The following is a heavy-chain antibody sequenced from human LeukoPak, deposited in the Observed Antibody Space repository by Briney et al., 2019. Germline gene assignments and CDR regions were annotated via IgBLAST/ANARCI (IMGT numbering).Heavy chain of an antibody. CDR2: IYHSGST. CDR1: GYSISSGYY. V-gene: IGHV4-38-2*02. D-gene: IGHD3-10*01. Sequence: SETLSLTCTVSGYSISSGYYWGWIRQPPGKGLEWIGSIYHSGSTYYNPSLKSRVTISVDTSKNQFSLKLSSVTAADTAVYYCAKDGSGSYYIGMDVWGQGTTVTVSS. J-gene: IGHJ6*02. CDR3: AKDGSGSYYIGMDV.